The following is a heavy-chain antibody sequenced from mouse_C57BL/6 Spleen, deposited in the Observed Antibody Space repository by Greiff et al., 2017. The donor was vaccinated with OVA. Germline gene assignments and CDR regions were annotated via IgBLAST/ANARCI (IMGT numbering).Heavy chain of an antibody. D-gene: IGHD4-1*01. CDR2: ISSGSSTI. Sequence: EVKLVESGGGLVKPGGSLKLSCAASGFTFSDYGMHWVRQAPEKGLEWVAYISSGSSTIYYADTVKGRFTISRDNAKNTLFLQMTSLRSEDTAMYYCATTGKGYAMDYWGQGTSVTVSS. V-gene: IGHV5-17*01. CDR3: ATTGKGYAMDY. CDR1: GFTFSDYG. J-gene: IGHJ4*01.